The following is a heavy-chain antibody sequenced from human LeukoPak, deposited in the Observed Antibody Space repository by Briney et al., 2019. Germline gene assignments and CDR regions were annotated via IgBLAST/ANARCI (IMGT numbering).Heavy chain of an antibody. CDR2: IYYSGNT. Sequence: SETLSLTCTASGGSISSSGSYWGWIRQPPGKGLEWIGSIYYSGNTYNPSLKSRVTISVDTSKNQFSLNLTSVNAADTAVYYCARVMAARREDLNWFDPWGQGTLVTVSS. J-gene: IGHJ5*02. CDR3: ARVMAARREDLNWFDP. CDR1: GGSISSSGSY. V-gene: IGHV4-39*07. D-gene: IGHD6-6*01.